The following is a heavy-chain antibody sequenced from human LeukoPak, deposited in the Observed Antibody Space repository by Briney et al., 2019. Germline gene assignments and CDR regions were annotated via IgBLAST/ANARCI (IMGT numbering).Heavy chain of an antibody. Sequence: GGSLRLSCASSGFTFSSYWMSWVRQAPGKGLEWVANIKQDGSEKYYVDSVKGRFTISRDNAKNSLYLQMNSLRAEDTAVYYCARDSSGWYPDYYYGMDVWGQGTTVTVCS. J-gene: IGHJ6*02. CDR3: ARDSSGWYPDYYYGMDV. CDR2: IKQDGSEK. CDR1: GFTFSSYW. D-gene: IGHD6-19*01. V-gene: IGHV3-7*04.